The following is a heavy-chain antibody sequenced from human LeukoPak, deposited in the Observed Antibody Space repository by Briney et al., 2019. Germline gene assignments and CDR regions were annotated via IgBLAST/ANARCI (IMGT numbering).Heavy chain of an antibody. V-gene: IGHV3-53*01. Sequence: GGSLRLSCAVSGFTVSGNYMSWVRQAPGKGVEWVSLIYSGGTTYYADSVKGRFTISRDNSKNTVYLQMNSLRAEDAAVYYCARRAGGYSHPYDYWGQGILVTVSS. CDR1: GFTVSGNY. CDR3: ARRAGGYSHPYDY. J-gene: IGHJ4*02. CDR2: IYSGGTT. D-gene: IGHD4-23*01.